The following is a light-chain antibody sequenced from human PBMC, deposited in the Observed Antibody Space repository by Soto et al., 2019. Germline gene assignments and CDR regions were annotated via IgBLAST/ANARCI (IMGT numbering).Light chain of an antibody. CDR3: QSYDSGPSGYV. Sequence: QSALTQPPSVSGAPGQRVTISCTGSSSNIGADYDVHWYQQLPGTAPKLLIYANRNRPAGVPDRFSASKSGTSASLAITGLQAEDEADYYCQSYDSGPSGYVFGTGTKVTVL. J-gene: IGLJ1*01. CDR1: SSNIGADYD. V-gene: IGLV1-40*01. CDR2: ANR.